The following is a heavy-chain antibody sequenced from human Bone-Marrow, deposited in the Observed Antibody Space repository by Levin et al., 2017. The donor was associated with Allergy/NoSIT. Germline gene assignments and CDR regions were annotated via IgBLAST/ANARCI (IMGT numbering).Heavy chain of an antibody. D-gene: IGHD3-10*01. CDR3: AKVLFPRSQTITMVRGVIGWFDP. J-gene: IGHJ5*02. CDR1: GFTFSSYA. V-gene: IGHV3-23*01. Sequence: QPGGSLRLSCAASGFTFSSYAMSWVRQAPGKGLEWVSAISGSGGSTYYADSVKGRFTISRDNSKNTLYLQMNSLRAEDTAVYYCAKVLFPRSQTITMVRGVIGWFDPWGQGTLVTVSS. CDR2: ISGSGGST.